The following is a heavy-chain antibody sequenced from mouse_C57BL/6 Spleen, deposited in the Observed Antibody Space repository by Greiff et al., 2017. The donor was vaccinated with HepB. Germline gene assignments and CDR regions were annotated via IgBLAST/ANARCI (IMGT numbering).Heavy chain of an antibody. Sequence: EVQLVESEGGLVQPGSSMKLSCTASGFTFSDYYMAWVRQVPEKGLEWVANINYDGSSTYYLDSLKSRFIISRDNAKNILYLQMSSLKSEDTATYYCAREGGAPGYFDVWGTGTTVTVSS. CDR2: INYDGSST. J-gene: IGHJ1*03. CDR1: GFTFSDYY. V-gene: IGHV5-16*01. CDR3: AREGGAPGYFDV.